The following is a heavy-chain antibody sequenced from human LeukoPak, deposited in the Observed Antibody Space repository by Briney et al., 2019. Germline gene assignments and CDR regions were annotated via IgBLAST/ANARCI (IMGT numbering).Heavy chain of an antibody. J-gene: IGHJ5*02. V-gene: IGHV4-59*01. CDR3: ARTNFRNNWFDP. CDR2: IYYSGST. D-gene: IGHD1-7*01. Sequence: SETLSLTCTVSGGSISSYYWSWIRQPPGKGLEWIGYIYYSGSTNYNPSLKSRVTISVDTSKNQFSLKLSSVTAADTAVYYCARTNFRNNWFDPWGQGTLVTVSP. CDR1: GGSISSYY.